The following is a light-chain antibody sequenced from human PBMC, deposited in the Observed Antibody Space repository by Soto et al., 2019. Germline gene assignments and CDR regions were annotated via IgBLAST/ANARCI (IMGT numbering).Light chain of an antibody. Sequence: DIQMTQSPSSLSASVGDRVTITCRASQGIIDYLAWYQQKPGKAPKLLIYAASTLQSGFQSRFSCRRTGPDCALAISGLQPEDVATYFCQKYNSAPQTFGQGTKVEIK. CDR3: QKYNSAPQT. CDR2: AAS. J-gene: IGKJ1*01. V-gene: IGKV1-27*01. CDR1: QGIIDY.